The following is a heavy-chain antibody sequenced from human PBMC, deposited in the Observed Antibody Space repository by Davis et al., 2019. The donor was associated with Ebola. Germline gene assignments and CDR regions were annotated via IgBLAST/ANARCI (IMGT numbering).Heavy chain of an antibody. D-gene: IGHD3-10*01. CDR1: GYTFTGYY. Sequence: ASVKVSCKASGYTFTGYYMHWVRQAPGQGLEWMGWINPNSGGTNYAQKFQGRVTMTRDTSMSTAYMDLSRLRSDDTAVYYCARVGGSGSYYNAFEAFDIWGQGTMVTVSS. V-gene: IGHV1-2*02. CDR2: INPNSGGT. CDR3: ARVGGSGSYYNAFEAFDI. J-gene: IGHJ3*02.